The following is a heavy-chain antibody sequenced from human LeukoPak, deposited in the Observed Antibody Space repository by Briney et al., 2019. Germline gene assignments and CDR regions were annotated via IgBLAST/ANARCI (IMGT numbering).Heavy chain of an antibody. D-gene: IGHD1-14*01. CDR3: ARGPTTVGTFDY. Sequence: GESLRLSCAASGFTVSNNYMSWVRQAPGKGLEWVSVIYSGGSTYYTDSVKGRFTISRDNSKNTLYLQMNSLRAEDTAVYYCARGPTTVGTFDYWGQGTLVTVSS. CDR1: GFTVSNNY. V-gene: IGHV3-66*01. J-gene: IGHJ4*02. CDR2: IYSGGST.